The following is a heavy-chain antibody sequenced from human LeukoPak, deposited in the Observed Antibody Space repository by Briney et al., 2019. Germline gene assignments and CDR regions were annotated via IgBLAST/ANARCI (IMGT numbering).Heavy chain of an antibody. Sequence: PGGSLRLSCAASGFTFSSYAMHWVRQAPGKGLEWVAVISYVGSNKYYADSVKGRFTISRDNSKNTLYLQMNSLRAEDTAVYYCARAVRPQLDYWGQGTLVTVSS. CDR3: ARAVRPQLDY. CDR1: GFTFSSYA. D-gene: IGHD1-1*01. V-gene: IGHV3-30-3*01. CDR2: ISYVGSNK. J-gene: IGHJ4*02.